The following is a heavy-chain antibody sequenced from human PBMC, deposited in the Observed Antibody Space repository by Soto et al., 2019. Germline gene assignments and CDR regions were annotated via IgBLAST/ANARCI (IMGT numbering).Heavy chain of an antibody. V-gene: IGHV3-53*01. CDR2: IYSGGGT. CDR1: GFTVSNNY. Sequence: EVQLMESGGGLIQPGGSLRLSCAASGFTVSNNYMSWVRQAPGKGLEWVSVIYSGGGTYYTDSVKGRFTVSRDSSKNTLSLQMNSLRPEDTALYYCAKATSATCTGSICYSFDYWGQGTLVTVSS. J-gene: IGHJ4*02. D-gene: IGHD2-21*01. CDR3: AKATSATCTGSICYSFDY.